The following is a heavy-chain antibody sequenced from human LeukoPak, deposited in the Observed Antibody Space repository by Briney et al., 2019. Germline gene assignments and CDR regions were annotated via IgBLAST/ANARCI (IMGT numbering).Heavy chain of an antibody. V-gene: IGHV4-30-4*01. Sequence: SQTLSLTCTVSGGSISSGNYYWNWTRQPPGKGLECIGYIHYSGSTYYNPSLKSRVTISVDTSKNQFSLKLSSVTAADTAVYYCVRGRGTAVTTGNWFDPWGQGTLVTVSS. CDR1: GGSISSGNYY. J-gene: IGHJ5*02. D-gene: IGHD4-17*01. CDR2: IHYSGST. CDR3: VRGRGTAVTTGNWFDP.